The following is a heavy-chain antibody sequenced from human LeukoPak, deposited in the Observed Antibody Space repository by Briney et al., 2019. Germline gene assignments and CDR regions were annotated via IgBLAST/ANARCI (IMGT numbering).Heavy chain of an antibody. J-gene: IGHJ4*02. D-gene: IGHD2-15*01. Sequence: SETLSLTCTVSGGSISSYYWSWIRQPPGKGLEWIGYIYYSGSTNYNPSLKSRVTISVDTSKNQFSLKLSSVTAADTAVYYCASSSGGSPYYFDYWGQGTLVTVSS. CDR2: IYYSGST. CDR1: GGSISSYY. CDR3: ASSSGGSPYYFDY. V-gene: IGHV4-59*01.